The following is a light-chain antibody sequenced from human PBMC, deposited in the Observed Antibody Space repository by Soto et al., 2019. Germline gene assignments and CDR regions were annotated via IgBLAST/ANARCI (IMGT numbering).Light chain of an antibody. CDR2: AVT. V-gene: IGLV2-23*02. CDR1: SSDVGSYNL. Sequence: QSVLTQAASVSGSPGQSITISCTGTSSDVGSYNLVSWYQQHPGKAPKLIIYAVTERPSGVSNRFSGSKSGNAASLTITGLQAEDEADYWCCSYAGSTPFVAFGGGTKVTVL. J-gene: IGLJ2*01. CDR3: CSYAGSTPFVA.